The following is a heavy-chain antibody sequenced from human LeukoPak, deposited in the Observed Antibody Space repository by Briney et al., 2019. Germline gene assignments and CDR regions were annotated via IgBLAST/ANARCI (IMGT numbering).Heavy chain of an antibody. Sequence: TSETLSLTCAVYGGSFSGYYWSWIRQPPGKGLEWIGEINHSGSTNYNPSLKSRVTISVDTSKNQFSLKLSSVTAADTAAYYCARGHDTTNYCSSTSCYRNWFDPWGQGTLVTVSS. CDR2: INHSGST. D-gene: IGHD2-2*01. J-gene: IGHJ5*02. CDR1: GGSFSGYY. CDR3: ARGHDTTNYCSSTSCYRNWFDP. V-gene: IGHV4-34*01.